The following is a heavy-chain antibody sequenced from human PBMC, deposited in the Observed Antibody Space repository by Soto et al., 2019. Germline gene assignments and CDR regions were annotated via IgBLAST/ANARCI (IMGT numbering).Heavy chain of an antibody. CDR3: GIRTRAGNPAAIDY. V-gene: IGHV1-69*02. CDR2: IIPILGIA. J-gene: IGHJ4*02. Sequence: QVQLVQSGAEVKKPGSSVKVSCKASGGTFSSYTISWVRQAPGQGLEWMGRIIPILGIANYAQKFQGRVTITADKSTSTAYMELSSLRSEDTAVYYCGIRTRAGNPAAIDYWGQGTLVTVSS. D-gene: IGHD2-2*01. CDR1: GGTFSSYT.